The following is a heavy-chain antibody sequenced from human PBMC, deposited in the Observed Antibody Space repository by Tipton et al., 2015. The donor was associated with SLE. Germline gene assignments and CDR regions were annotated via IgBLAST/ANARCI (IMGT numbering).Heavy chain of an antibody. V-gene: IGHV4-59*08. D-gene: IGHD2/OR15-2a*01. CDR1: GVSISSSY. J-gene: IGHJ4*02. CDR3: ARHYTTGWDLGY. Sequence: TLSLTCTVSGVSISSSYWSWIRQSPGKGLEWIGYIYYSGSTKYNPSLESRVTMSVDTSKNQFSLRLTSVTAADTAFYYCARHYTTGWDLGYWGQGTLVSVSS. CDR2: IYYSGST.